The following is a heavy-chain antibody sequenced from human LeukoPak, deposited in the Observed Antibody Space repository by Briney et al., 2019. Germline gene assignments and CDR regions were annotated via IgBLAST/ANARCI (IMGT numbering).Heavy chain of an antibody. Sequence: PSETLSLTCTVSGGSISNYYWSWIRQPPGKGLEWIGYMYNSGSTNYNPSLESRVTISGDTSKNQFSLKLSSVTAADTAVYYCARSPCTSASCPRRNVFDIWGQGTMVTVSS. CDR2: MYNSGST. CDR1: GGSISNYY. J-gene: IGHJ3*02. V-gene: IGHV4-59*08. D-gene: IGHD2-2*01. CDR3: ARSPCTSASCPRRNVFDI.